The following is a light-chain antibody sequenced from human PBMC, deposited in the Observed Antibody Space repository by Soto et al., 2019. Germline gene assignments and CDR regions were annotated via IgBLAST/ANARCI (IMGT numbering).Light chain of an antibody. CDR1: SSDVGGYNE. Sequence: QSALTQPASVSGSPGQSTTISCTGTSSDVGGYNEVAWYQQRPGKAPKVMIYDVTNRPSGVSSRFSGSQSGNTASLTISGLQAEDEAYYYCSSHAAGSTLIFGGGTKLTVL. J-gene: IGLJ2*01. CDR2: DVT. V-gene: IGLV2-14*03. CDR3: SSHAAGSTLI.